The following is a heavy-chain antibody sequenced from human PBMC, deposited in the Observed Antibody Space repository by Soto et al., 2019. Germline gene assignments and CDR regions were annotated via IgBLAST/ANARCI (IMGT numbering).Heavy chain of an antibody. CDR1: GYTFTSYA. J-gene: IGHJ4*02. Sequence: QVQLVQSGAEVKKPGASVKVSCKASGYTFTSYAMHWVRQAPGQRLEWMGWINAGNGNTKYSQKFQGRVTITRDTXASXAYMELSSLRSEDTAVYYCARARGNYYGSGSYSDYWGQGTLVTVSS. D-gene: IGHD3-10*01. CDR2: INAGNGNT. V-gene: IGHV1-3*01. CDR3: ARARGNYYGSGSYSDY.